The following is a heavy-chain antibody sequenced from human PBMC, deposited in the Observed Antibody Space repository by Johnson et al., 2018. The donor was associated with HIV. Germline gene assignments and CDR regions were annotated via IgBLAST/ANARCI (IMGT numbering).Heavy chain of an antibody. Sequence: MQLVESGGGVVQPGRSLRLSCAASGFTVSRNYMNWVRQAPGKGLEWVSYISSSGSTIYYADSVKGRFTISRENSKNTLYLQMNSLRAEDTAVYYCAKSLFSISWPYDAFDMWGQGTMVTVS. V-gene: IGHV3-48*01. D-gene: IGHD2/OR15-2a*01. CDR1: GFTVSRNY. CDR2: ISSSGSTI. J-gene: IGHJ3*02. CDR3: AKSLFSISWPYDAFDM.